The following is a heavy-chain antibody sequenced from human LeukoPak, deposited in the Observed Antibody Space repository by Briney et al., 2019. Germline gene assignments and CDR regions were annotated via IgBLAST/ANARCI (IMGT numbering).Heavy chain of an antibody. D-gene: IGHD6-13*01. CDR1: GFTFSDHY. CDR3: ARGGGSSWYFAFDI. Sequence: GGSLRLSCAASGFTFSDHYMDWVRQAPGKGLEWVGRTRNKANSYTTEYAASVKGRFTISRDDSKNSLYLQMNSLKTEDTAVYYCARGGGSSWYFAFDIWGQGTMVTVSS. J-gene: IGHJ3*02. CDR2: TRNKANSYTT. V-gene: IGHV3-72*01.